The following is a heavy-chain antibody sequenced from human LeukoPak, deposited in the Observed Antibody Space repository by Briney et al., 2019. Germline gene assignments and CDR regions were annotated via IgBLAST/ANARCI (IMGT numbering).Heavy chain of an antibody. CDR1: GYTFTGYY. CDR3: ARDYHPYFYGSGSSPLD. CDR2: INPNSGGT. Sequence: GASVKVSCKASGYTFTGYYMHWVRQAPGQGLEWMGWINPNSGGTNYAQKFQGRVTMTRDTSISTAYMELSRLRSDDTAVYYCARDYHPYFYGSGSSPLDWGQGTLVTVSS. J-gene: IGHJ4*02. D-gene: IGHD3-10*01. V-gene: IGHV1-2*02.